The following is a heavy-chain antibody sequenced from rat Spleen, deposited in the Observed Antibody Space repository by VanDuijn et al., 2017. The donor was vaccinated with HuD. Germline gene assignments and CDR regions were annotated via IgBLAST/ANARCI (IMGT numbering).Heavy chain of an antibody. CDR2: INSAGNT. J-gene: IGHJ3*01. D-gene: IGHD1-6*01. V-gene: IGHV3-3*01. CDR1: GYSISSAYR. CDR3: ARSEGTHYYLPFAD. Sequence: EVQLQESGPGLVKPSQSLSLTCSVTGYSISSAYRWNWLRKFPGNKLEWMGYINSAGNTNYNPSLKSRISISRDTSKNQFFLQVNSVTPDDTATYYCARSEGTHYYLPFADWGQGTLVTVSS.